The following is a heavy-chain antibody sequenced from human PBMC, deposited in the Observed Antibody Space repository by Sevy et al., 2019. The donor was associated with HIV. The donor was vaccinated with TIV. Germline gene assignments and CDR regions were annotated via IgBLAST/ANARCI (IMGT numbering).Heavy chain of an antibody. J-gene: IGHJ6*02. D-gene: IGHD3-16*02. V-gene: IGHV4-30-2*01. CDR1: GGSISSGGYS. CDR3: ASGRASYDYVWGSYRPHGMDV. Sequence: SETLSLTCAVSGGSISSGGYSWSWIRQPPGKGLEWIGYIYHSGSTYYNPSLKSRVTISVDRSKNQFSLKLSSVTAADTAGYYCASGRASYDYVWGSYRPHGMDVWGQGTTVTVSS. CDR2: IYHSGST.